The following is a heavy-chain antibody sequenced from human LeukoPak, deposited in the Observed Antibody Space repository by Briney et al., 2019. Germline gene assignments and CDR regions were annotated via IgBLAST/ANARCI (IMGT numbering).Heavy chain of an antibody. D-gene: IGHD3-16*01. CDR3: ARDYDYAFDY. Sequence: GGSLRLSCAASGFTFSSYSMNWVRQAPGKGLEWVSTISSSSYYIYYADSVKGRFTISRDNAKNSLYLQMNSLRAEDTAVYYCARDYDYAFDYWGQGTLLTVSS. V-gene: IGHV3-21*06. J-gene: IGHJ4*02. CDR2: ISSSSYYI. CDR1: GFTFSSYS.